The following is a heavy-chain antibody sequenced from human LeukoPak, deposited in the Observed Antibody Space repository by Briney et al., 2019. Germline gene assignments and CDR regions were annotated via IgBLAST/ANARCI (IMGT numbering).Heavy chain of an antibody. Sequence: SQTLSLTCAISGDSVSSSDATWNWIRQSPSRGLEWLGRTYHRSKWSSDYAPSVRSRITINPDTAKNQFSLQLNSVTPEDTAVYYCARASYRAFYIWGQGTVVTVSS. V-gene: IGHV6-1*01. CDR2: TYHRSKWSS. CDR1: GDSVSSSDAT. D-gene: IGHD4-11*01. CDR3: ARASYRAFYI. J-gene: IGHJ3*02.